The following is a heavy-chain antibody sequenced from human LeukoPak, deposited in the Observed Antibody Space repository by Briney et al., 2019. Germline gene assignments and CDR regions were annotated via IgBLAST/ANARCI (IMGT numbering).Heavy chain of an antibody. D-gene: IGHD1-26*01. J-gene: IGHJ1*01. Sequence: PGGSLSLSCAASGFSFDRYEMNWVRRAPRRGLEWISYVSANGATTYYAESVRGRFSISRDNAKTSLSLQMNSLRVEDTAVYYCAIGGEGSGTYFGHWGQGTLVTVFS. CDR2: VSANGATT. CDR3: AIGGEGSGTYFGH. CDR1: GFSFDRYE. V-gene: IGHV3-48*03.